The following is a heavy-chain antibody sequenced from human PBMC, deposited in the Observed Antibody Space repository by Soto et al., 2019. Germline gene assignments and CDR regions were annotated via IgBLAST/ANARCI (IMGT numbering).Heavy chain of an antibody. Sequence: ASETLSLTCTVSGDSINSDYWSWVRQPPGNGLEWIGYIYNCGSTNYNPSLKSRVTMSVDPSKNQFFLKLSSATVADTAVYYCARYLRSGLYYMDVWGKGTTVTVSS. CDR3: ARYLRSGLYYMDV. CDR1: GDSINSDY. CDR2: IYNCGST. J-gene: IGHJ6*03. V-gene: IGHV4-59*08. D-gene: IGHD3-3*01.